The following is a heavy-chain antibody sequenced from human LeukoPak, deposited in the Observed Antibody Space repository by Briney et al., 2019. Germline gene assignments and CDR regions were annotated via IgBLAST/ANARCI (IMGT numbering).Heavy chain of an antibody. CDR2: MYASGDF. V-gene: IGHV4-4*07. D-gene: IGHD1-26*01. CDR3: ARGWAPRGQKSCFDY. Sequence: SETLSLTCTVSGGSIGIYYWTWIRQSAGKGLEWLGRMYASGDFNYNPFLKGRVTMSVDTSKNQFSLNLNSVTAADTAVYYCARGWAPRGQKSCFDYWGRGTLVTVSS. J-gene: IGHJ4*02. CDR1: GGSIGIYY.